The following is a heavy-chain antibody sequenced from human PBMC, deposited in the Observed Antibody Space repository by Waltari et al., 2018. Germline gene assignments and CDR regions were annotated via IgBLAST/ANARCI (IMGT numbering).Heavy chain of an antibody. Sequence: QVQLVQSGAEVKKPGASVKVSCKASGYTFTGYYMHWVRQAPGQGLEWMGRINPNSGGTNYAQKFQGRVTMTRDTSISTAYMELSRLRSDDTAVYYCARVIRYSGSSLYYFDYLGQGTLVTVSS. D-gene: IGHD1-26*01. CDR2: INPNSGGT. V-gene: IGHV1-2*06. CDR1: GYTFTGYY. CDR3: ARVIRYSGSSLYYFDY. J-gene: IGHJ4*02.